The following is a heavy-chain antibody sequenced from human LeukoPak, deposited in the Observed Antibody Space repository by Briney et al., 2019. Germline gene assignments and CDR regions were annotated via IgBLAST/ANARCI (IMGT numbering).Heavy chain of an antibody. CDR2: IKQDGSEK. J-gene: IGHJ4*02. CDR1: GFTFSSYW. CDR3: VRDEGVDRFGVVIEEYFDY. Sequence: PGGSLRLSCAASGFTFSSYWMSWVRQAPGKGLEWVANIKQDGSEKYYVDSVMGRFTISRDNAKNALYLQMNSLRAEDTAIYYCVRDEGVDRFGVVIEEYFDYWGQGTLVTVSS. D-gene: IGHD3-3*01. V-gene: IGHV3-7*01.